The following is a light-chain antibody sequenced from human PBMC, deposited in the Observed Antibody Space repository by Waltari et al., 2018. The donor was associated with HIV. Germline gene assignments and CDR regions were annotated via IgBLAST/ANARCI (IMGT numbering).Light chain of an antibody. J-gene: IGLJ1*01. CDR3: CSGGV. CDR2: DVT. CDR1: SNDVGDDNY. Sequence: QSALTQPRSVSGSPGQSVTISCTGNSNDVGDDNYVSWYQQFPGKAPKLIIYDVTKRDSVFPHRFSVSKSGNTASLTISGLQAEDDGDYICCSGGVFGTGTNVIVL. V-gene: IGLV2-11*01.